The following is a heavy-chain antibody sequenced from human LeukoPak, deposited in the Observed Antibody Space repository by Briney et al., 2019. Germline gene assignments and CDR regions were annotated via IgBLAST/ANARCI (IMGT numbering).Heavy chain of an antibody. CDR1: GFTFSIYG. CDR2: ISGSGGST. Sequence: GGSLRLSCAASGFTFSIYGMSWVRQAPGKGLEWVSAISGSGGSTYYADSVKGRFTISRDNSKNTLYLQMNSLRAEDTAVYYCAKDLSRLYYYYGMDVWGQGTTVTVSS. CDR3: AKDLSRLYYYYGMDV. D-gene: IGHD2-2*01. J-gene: IGHJ6*02. V-gene: IGHV3-23*01.